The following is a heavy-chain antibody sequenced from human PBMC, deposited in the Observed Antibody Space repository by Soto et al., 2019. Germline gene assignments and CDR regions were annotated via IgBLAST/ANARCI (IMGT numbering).Heavy chain of an antibody. CDR1: GFTFSSYG. D-gene: IGHD2-2*01. CDR3: AVGYCSSTSCYAPRLYYYGMDV. CDR2: ISYDGSNK. V-gene: IGHV3-30*03. Sequence: QVQLVESEGGVVQPGRSLRLSCAASGFTFSSYGMHWVRQAPGKGLEWVAVISYDGSNKYYADSVKGRFTISRDNSKNTLYLQMNSLRAEDTAVYYCAVGYCSSTSCYAPRLYYYGMDVWGQGTTVTVSS. J-gene: IGHJ6*02.